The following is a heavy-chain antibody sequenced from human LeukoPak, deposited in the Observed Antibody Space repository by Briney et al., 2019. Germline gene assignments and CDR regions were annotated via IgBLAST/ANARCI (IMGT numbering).Heavy chain of an antibody. V-gene: IGHV1-2*02. CDR2: INPNSGGT. Sequence: ASVKVSCKASGYTLTDDYMHWVRQAPGQGLEWMGWINPNSGGTDYAQKFQGRVTMTRDTSISTAYMELSRLRSDDTAVYYCARRAPQGAFDIWAQGTMVTVSS. CDR3: ARRAPQGAFDI. J-gene: IGHJ3*02. CDR1: GYTLTDDY.